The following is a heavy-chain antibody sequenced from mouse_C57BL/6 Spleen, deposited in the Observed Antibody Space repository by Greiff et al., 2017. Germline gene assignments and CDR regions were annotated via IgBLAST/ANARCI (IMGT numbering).Heavy chain of an antibody. D-gene: IGHD1-1*01. CDR2: INPSNGGT. CDR3: ARNYGSSFYYFDY. CDR1: GYTFTSYW. V-gene: IGHV1-53*01. J-gene: IGHJ2*01. Sequence: QVQLQQSGTELVKPGASVKLSCKASGYTFTSYWMHWVKQRPGQGLEWIGNINPSNGGTNYNEKFKSKATLTVDTSSSPAYMQLSSLTSEDSAVYYCARNYGSSFYYFDYWGQGTTLTVSS.